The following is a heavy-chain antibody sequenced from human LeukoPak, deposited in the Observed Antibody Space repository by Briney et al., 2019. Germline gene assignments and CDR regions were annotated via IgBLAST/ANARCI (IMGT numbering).Heavy chain of an antibody. CDR3: ARGWLPRFRFDP. Sequence: ASVKVSCKASGYTFTGYYMHWVRQAPGQGLEWTGWINPNSGGTNYAQKFQGRVTMTRDTSISTAYMELSRLRSDDTAVYYCARGWLPRFRFDPWGQGTLVTVSS. CDR2: INPNSGGT. V-gene: IGHV1-2*02. CDR1: GYTFTGYY. J-gene: IGHJ5*02. D-gene: IGHD3-9*01.